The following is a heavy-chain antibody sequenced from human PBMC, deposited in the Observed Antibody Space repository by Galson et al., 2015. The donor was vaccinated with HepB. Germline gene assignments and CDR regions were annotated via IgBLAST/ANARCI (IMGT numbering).Heavy chain of an antibody. CDR1: GGSISSGGYY. V-gene: IGHV4-31*03. CDR3: ARAEQRVHVGDV. Sequence: LSLTCTVSGGSISSGGYYWSWIRQHPGKGLEWIGYIYYSGSTYYNPSLKSRVTISVDTSKNQFSLKLSSVTAADTAVYYCARAEQRVHVGDVWGKGTTVTVSS. J-gene: IGHJ6*04. CDR2: IYYSGST. D-gene: IGHD6-13*01.